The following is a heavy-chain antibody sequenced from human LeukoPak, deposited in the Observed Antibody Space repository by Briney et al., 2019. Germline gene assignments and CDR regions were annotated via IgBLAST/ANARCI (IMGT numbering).Heavy chain of an antibody. J-gene: IGHJ4*02. D-gene: IGHD5-12*01. V-gene: IGHV4-4*09. CDR1: GGSFSGYY. CDR3: ARRYSGYAGFDY. Sequence: PSETLSLTCAVYGGSFSGYYWSWIRQPPGKGLEWIGYIYTSGSTNYNPSLKSRVTISVDTSKNQFSLKLSSVTAADTAVYYCARRYSGYAGFDYWGQGTLVTVSS. CDR2: IYTSGST.